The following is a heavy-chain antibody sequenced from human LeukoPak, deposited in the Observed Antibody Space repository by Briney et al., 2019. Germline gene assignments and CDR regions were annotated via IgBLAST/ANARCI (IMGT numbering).Heavy chain of an antibody. V-gene: IGHV3-30-3*01. CDR3: ALVGYCSNGVCYAYGMDV. J-gene: IGHJ6*02. Sequence: GGSLRLSCAASGFTFSSYAMHWVRQAPGKGLEWVAVISYDGSNKYYADSAKGRFTISRDNSKNTLYLQMNSLRAEDTAVYYCALVGYCSNGVCYAYGMDVWGQGTTVTVSS. CDR2: ISYDGSNK. D-gene: IGHD2-8*01. CDR1: GFTFSSYA.